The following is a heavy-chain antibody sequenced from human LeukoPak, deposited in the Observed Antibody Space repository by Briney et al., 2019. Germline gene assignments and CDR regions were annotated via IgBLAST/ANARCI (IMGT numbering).Heavy chain of an antibody. CDR2: ISGSGGST. CDR1: GFTFSSYW. V-gene: IGHV3-23*01. CDR3: ASRLLEWSNFDY. Sequence: ETGGSLRLSCAASGFTFSSYWMSWVRQAPGKGLEWVSAISGSGGSTYYADSVKGRFTISRDNSKNTLYLQMNSLRAEDTAVYYCASRLLEWSNFDYWGQGTLVTVSS. J-gene: IGHJ4*02. D-gene: IGHD3-3*01.